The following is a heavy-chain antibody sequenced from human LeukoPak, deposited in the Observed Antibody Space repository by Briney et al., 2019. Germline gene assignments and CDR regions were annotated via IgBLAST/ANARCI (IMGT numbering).Heavy chain of an antibody. CDR2: FDPEYGEK. J-gene: IGHJ5*02. V-gene: IGHV1-24*01. D-gene: IGHD2-2*01. Sequence: ASVKVSCKVSVYTLTELAIHWVRQAPGEGLEKMGRFDPEYGEKVFAQTFQGRVTMTGDTSTNTAYMELSSLRSEDTAVYYCAREPCSSTSCYGVKGYRWFDPWGQGTLVTVSS. CDR3: AREPCSSTSCYGVKGYRWFDP. CDR1: VYTLTELA.